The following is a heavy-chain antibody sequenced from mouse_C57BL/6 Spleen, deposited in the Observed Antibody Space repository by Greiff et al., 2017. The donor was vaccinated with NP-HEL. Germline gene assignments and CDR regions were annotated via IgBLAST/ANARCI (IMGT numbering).Heavy chain of an antibody. CDR3: ARRDDYERDAMDY. J-gene: IGHJ4*01. CDR1: GYTFTSYW. D-gene: IGHD2-4*01. Sequence: VQLQQPGAELVRPGSSVKLSCKASGYTFTSYWMHWVKQRPIQGLEWIGNIDPSDSETHYNQKFKDKATLTVDKSSSTAYMQLSSLTSEDSAVYYCARRDDYERDAMDYWGQGTSVTVSS. CDR2: IDPSDSET. V-gene: IGHV1-52*01.